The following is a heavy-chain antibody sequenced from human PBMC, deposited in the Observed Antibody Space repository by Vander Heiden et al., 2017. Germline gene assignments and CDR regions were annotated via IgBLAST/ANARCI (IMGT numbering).Heavy chain of an antibody. CDR2: RNVYNGNT. CDR1: GYTFTRSG. J-gene: IGHJ4*01. Sequence: QVQLVQSGAEVKKPGASVKVSCRASGYTFTRSGIRWVRQAPGKGLEWMGWRNVYNGNTKDEQKLQGRGTRTTDTSPRTAYHQLSSPKSDDTAGECCAIDAGAATLDYW. V-gene: IGHV1-18*01. D-gene: IGHD1-26*01. CDR3: AIDAGAATLDY.